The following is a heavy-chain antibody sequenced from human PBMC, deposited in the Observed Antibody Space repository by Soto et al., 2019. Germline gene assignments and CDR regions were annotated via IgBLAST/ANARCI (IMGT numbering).Heavy chain of an antibody. CDR2: IIPIFGTA. D-gene: IGHD5-12*01. CDR1: GGTFSSYA. V-gene: IGHV1-69*13. J-gene: IGHJ4*02. CDR3: ASDLRDGYNWSYFDY. Sequence: SVKVSCKASGGTFSSYAISWVRQAPGQGLEWMGGIIPIFGTANYAQKFQGRVTITADESTSTAYMELSSLRSEDTAVYYCASDLRDGYNWSYFDYWGQGTLVTVSS.